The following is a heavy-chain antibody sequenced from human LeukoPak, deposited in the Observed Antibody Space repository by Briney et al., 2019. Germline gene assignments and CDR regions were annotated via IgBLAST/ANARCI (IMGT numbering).Heavy chain of an antibody. CDR2: MYYSGST. J-gene: IGHJ4*02. Sequence: SETLSLTCTVSGGSISGYYWSWIRQPPGKGLEWIGYMYYSGSTKYNPSLKSRVTISVDTSKNQFSLKLSSVTAADTAVYYCARGYSGYDPTYFDYWGQGTLVTVSS. V-gene: IGHV4-59*01. D-gene: IGHD5-12*01. CDR1: GGSISGYY. CDR3: ARGYSGYDPTYFDY.